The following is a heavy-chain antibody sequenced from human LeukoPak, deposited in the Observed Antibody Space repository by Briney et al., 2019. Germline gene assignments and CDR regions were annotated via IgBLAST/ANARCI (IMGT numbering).Heavy chain of an antibody. D-gene: IGHD6-19*01. V-gene: IGHV3-30*18. J-gene: IGHJ5*02. CDR2: ISYDGSNK. CDR1: GFTFSSYG. CDR3: AKEPASSGWFDP. Sequence: GGSLRLSCAASGFTFSSYGMHWVRQAPGKGLEWVAVISYDGSNKYYADSVKGRFTISRDNSKNTLYLQMNSLRAEDTAVYYCAKEPASSGWFDPWGQETLVAVSS.